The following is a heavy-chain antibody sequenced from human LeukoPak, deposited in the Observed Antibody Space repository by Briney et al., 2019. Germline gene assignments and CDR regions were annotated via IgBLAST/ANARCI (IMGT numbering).Heavy chain of an antibody. CDR3: ARDYYDSSGYQDY. CDR2: ISSSGTAI. CDR1: EFTFSVYE. J-gene: IGHJ4*02. Sequence: TGGSLRLSCAASEFTFSVYEMNWVRQAPGKGLEWVSYISSSGTAIYYADSVKGRFTISRDNSKNTLYLQMNSLRAEDTAVYYCARDYYDSSGYQDYWGQGTLVTVSS. D-gene: IGHD3-22*01. V-gene: IGHV3-48*03.